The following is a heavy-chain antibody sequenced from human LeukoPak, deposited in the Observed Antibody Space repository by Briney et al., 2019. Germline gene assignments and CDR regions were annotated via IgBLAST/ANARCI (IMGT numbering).Heavy chain of an antibody. J-gene: IGHJ5*02. CDR1: GFSLSTFW. V-gene: IGHV3-74*01. CDR3: THLGWFDP. Sequence: PGGSLRLSCAASGFSLSTFWMHWVRQAPGKGLVWVSRIDYDGSTTTYADSVKGRFTISRDNAKNTLYLQMNSLRAEDTAVYYCTHLGWFDPWGQGTLVTVSS. CDR2: IDYDGSTT.